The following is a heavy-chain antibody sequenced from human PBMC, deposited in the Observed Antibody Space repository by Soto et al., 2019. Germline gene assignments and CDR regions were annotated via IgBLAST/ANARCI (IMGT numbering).Heavy chain of an antibody. V-gene: IGHV3-48*02. D-gene: IGHD6-19*01. CDR1: GFSFSTYN. Sequence: AGGSLRLSCAASGFSFSTYNMNWVRQAPGRGLEWVSYISSRSSTIYHADSVKGRFTISRDSAKNSLYLQMDSLRDEDTAVYFCARAIAVGSTSLDYWGLGTRVTVSS. CDR2: ISSRSSTI. CDR3: ARAIAVGSTSLDY. J-gene: IGHJ4*02.